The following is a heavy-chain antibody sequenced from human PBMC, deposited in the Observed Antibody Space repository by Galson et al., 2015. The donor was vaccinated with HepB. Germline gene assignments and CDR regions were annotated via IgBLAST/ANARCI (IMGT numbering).Heavy chain of an antibody. V-gene: IGHV1-24*01. CDR3: ATVSEVGLLDGYSSSWYYFDY. D-gene: IGHD6-13*01. Sequence: SVKVSCKVSGYTLTELAMHWVRQAPGKGLEWMGGFDPKDGKTIYAQKFQGRVTMTEDTSTDTAYMELSSLRSEDTAVYYCATVSEVGLLDGYSSSWYYFDYWGQGTLVTVSS. CDR2: FDPKDGKT. J-gene: IGHJ4*02. CDR1: GYTLTELA.